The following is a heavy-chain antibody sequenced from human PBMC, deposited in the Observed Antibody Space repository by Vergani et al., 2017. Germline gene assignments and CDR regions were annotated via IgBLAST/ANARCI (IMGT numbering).Heavy chain of an antibody. D-gene: IGHD4-11*01. V-gene: IGHV1-8*01. J-gene: IGHJ4*02. CDR2: MNPNSGNT. CDR3: ARSKYSRYYFDY. CDR1: GYTFTSYD. Sequence: QVQLVQSGAEVKKPGASVKVSCKASGYTFTSYDINWVRQATGQGLGWMGWMNPNSGNTGYAQKFQGRVTMTRNTSISTAYMELRSLRSEDTAVYYCARSKYSRYYFDYWGQGTLVTVSS.